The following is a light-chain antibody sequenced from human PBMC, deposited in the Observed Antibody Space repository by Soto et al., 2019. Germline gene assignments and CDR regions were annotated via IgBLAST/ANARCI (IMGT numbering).Light chain of an antibody. CDR2: KAS. CDR3: QQYNSHPLT. Sequence: DIQMTQSPSTLPASVGDRVTVTCRASQSIRSWLAWYQEKPGKAPKLLIYKASLLETGVPSRFSGSASGTEFTLTISSLQTDDFGTYYCQQYNSHPLTFGQGTKVEMK. CDR1: QSIRSW. V-gene: IGKV1-5*03. J-gene: IGKJ1*01.